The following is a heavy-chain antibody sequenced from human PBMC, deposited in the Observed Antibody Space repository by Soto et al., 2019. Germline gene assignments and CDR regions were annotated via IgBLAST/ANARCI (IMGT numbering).Heavy chain of an antibody. V-gene: IGHV4-39*07. CDR3: ARECSSDYYRNLINAFEI. D-gene: IGHD3-22*01. J-gene: IGHJ3*02. CDR2: IYYSGST. CDR1: GGFIISGSYY. Sequence: SETLSLPCTVSGGFIISGSYYWGWIRQPPGKGLEWIGSIYYSGSTYYNPSLKSRVTISVDTSKNQFSLKLSSVTAADTAVYYCARECSSDYYRNLINAFEICRQGTMVT.